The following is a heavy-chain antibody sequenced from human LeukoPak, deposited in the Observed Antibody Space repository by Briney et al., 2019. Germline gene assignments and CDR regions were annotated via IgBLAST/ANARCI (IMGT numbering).Heavy chain of an antibody. J-gene: IGHJ4*02. Sequence: ASVKVSCKASGFTFNNCGISWARQAPGQGLEWMGWISAYNGDTHYEQKLQGRVTLTTDTSTRTAYMELRSLRSDDTAMYYCARDPSNTSGWYIYFDYWGQGTLVTVSP. D-gene: IGHD6-19*01. V-gene: IGHV1-18*01. CDR3: ARDPSNTSGWYIYFDY. CDR1: GFTFNNCG. CDR2: ISAYNGDT.